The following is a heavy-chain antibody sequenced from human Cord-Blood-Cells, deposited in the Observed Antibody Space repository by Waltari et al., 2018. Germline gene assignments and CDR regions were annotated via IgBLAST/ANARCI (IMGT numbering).Heavy chain of an antibody. CDR3: ASHEHYYGSGSYYNYFDY. V-gene: IGHV4-39*07. CDR1: GGSSRSSSYY. CDR2: IYYSGST. Sequence: QLQLQESGPGLVKTSETLSLTCTVPGGSSRSSSYYWGWHRQPPGQGLEWIGSIYYSGSTYYNPSLKSRVTISVDTSKNQFSLKLSSVTAADTAVYYCASHEHYYGSGSYYNYFDYWGQGTLVTVSS. J-gene: IGHJ4*02. D-gene: IGHD3-10*01.